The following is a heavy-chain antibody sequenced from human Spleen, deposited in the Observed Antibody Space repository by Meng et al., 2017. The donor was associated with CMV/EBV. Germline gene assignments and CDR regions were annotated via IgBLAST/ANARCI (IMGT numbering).Heavy chain of an antibody. CDR2: TYYRSKWYN. CDR1: SVSSNSAA. V-gene: IGHV6-1*01. CDR3: ARGELELRTIWFDP. D-gene: IGHD1-7*01. J-gene: IGHJ5*02. Sequence: SVSSNSAAWNWIRQSPSRGLEWLGRTYYRSKWYNDYAVSVKSRITINPDTSKNQFSLQLNSVTPEDTAVYYCARGELELRTIWFDPWGQGTLVTVSS.